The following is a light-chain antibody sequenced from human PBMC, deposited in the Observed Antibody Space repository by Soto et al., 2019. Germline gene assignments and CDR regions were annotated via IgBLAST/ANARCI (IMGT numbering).Light chain of an antibody. Sequence: EIVMTQSPATLSVSPGERDTLSCSASQSVSSNLAWYQQKPGQAPXLFIYGASTRATGIPARFSGSVSGTEFTLTISSLQSEDFAVYYCQQYNNWPPWTFGQGTKVDIK. CDR1: QSVSSN. J-gene: IGKJ1*01. V-gene: IGKV3-15*01. CDR3: QQYNNWPPWT. CDR2: GAS.